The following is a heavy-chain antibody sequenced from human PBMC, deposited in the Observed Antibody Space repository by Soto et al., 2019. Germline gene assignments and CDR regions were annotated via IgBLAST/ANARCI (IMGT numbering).Heavy chain of an antibody. D-gene: IGHD3-10*01. CDR1: GGSISSSSYY. CDR3: ARFKRGGSVIRGVTD. J-gene: IGHJ4*02. V-gene: IGHV4-39*01. CDR2: ILYSGTT. Sequence: QLQLQESGPGLVKPSETLSLTCNVSGGSISSSSYYWGWIRQPPGKGLEWTGSILYSGTTYYSPSLGSRLTISVDPPKSQFSLRLSSVTAADTAVYYCARFKRGGSVIRGVTDWGQGTLVTVSA.